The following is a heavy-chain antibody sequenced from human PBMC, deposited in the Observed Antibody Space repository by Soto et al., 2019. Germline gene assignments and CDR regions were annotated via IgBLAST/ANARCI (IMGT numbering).Heavy chain of an antibody. J-gene: IGHJ4*02. CDR3: AKVYSYDSSAIFDY. V-gene: IGHV3-48*02. D-gene: IGHD3-22*01. Sequence: EVQLVESGGGLVQPGGSLRLSCVASGFSFSSYSITWVRQAPGRGLEWVSYINSGSSATYYADSVEGRFTISRDNAKNSLYLQMTSLRDEDTAVYYCAKVYSYDSSAIFDYWGQGTLVTVSS. CDR1: GFSFSSYS. CDR2: INSGSSAT.